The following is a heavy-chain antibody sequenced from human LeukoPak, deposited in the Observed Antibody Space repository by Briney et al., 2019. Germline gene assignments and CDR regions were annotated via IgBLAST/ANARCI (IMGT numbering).Heavy chain of an antibody. D-gene: IGHD6-13*01. Sequence: GGSLRLSCAASGFTFSSYAMHWVRQAPGKGLEWVAVISYDGSNKYYADSVKGRFTISRDNSKNTLYLQMNSLRAEDTAVYYCAREVSSSWSIYYYYGMDVWGQGTTVTVSS. J-gene: IGHJ6*02. CDR3: AREVSSSWSIYYYYGMDV. CDR2: ISYDGSNK. V-gene: IGHV3-30-3*01. CDR1: GFTFSSYA.